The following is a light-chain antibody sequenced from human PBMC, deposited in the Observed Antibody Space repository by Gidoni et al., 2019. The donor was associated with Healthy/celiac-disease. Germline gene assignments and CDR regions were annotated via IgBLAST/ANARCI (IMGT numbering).Light chain of an antibody. CDR2: GAS. Sequence: SNLAWYQQKPGQAPRLLIYGASTRATGIPARFSGSGSGTEFTLTISSLQSEDFAVYYCQQYNNWPPWTFGQGTKVEIK. J-gene: IGKJ1*01. CDR1: SN. V-gene: IGKV3-15*01. CDR3: QQYNNWPPWT.